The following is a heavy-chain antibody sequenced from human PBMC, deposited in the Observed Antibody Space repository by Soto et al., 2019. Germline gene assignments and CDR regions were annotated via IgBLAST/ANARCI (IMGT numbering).Heavy chain of an antibody. V-gene: IGHV3-23*01. Sequence: EVQLLESGGGLVQPGGSLRLSCAASGFTFSSYAMSWVRQAPGKGLEWVSAISGSGVSTYYADPVKGRFTISRDNSKNTLYLQMNSLRAEDTAVYYCAKSDSSGYYPYYFDYWGQGTLVTVSS. J-gene: IGHJ4*02. D-gene: IGHD3-22*01. CDR3: AKSDSSGYYPYYFDY. CDR2: ISGSGVST. CDR1: GFTFSSYA.